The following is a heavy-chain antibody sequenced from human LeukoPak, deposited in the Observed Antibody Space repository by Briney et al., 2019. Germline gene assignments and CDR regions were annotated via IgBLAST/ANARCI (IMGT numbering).Heavy chain of an antibody. CDR3: ARDKDGYNSDY. CDR2: IKQDGSEK. Sequence: PGGSLRLSCAASGFTLSSYWMSWVRQAPGKGLEWVANIKQDGSEKYYVDSVKVRFTIYRDNAKNSLYLQMNSLRAEDTAVYYGARDKDGYNSDYWGQGTLVTVSS. J-gene: IGHJ4*02. CDR1: GFTLSSYW. V-gene: IGHV3-7*01. D-gene: IGHD5-24*01.